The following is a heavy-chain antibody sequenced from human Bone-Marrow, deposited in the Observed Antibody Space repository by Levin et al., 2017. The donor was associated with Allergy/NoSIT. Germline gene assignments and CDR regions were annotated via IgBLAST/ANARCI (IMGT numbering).Heavy chain of an antibody. J-gene: IGHJ5*02. CDR1: TYSISSGYY. V-gene: IGHV4-38-2*02. Sequence: PGGSLRLSCTVSTYSISSGYYWGWIRQPPGKGLEWIGSMYHSGSTYYNPSLKSRITISIDTSNNQFSLKLSSMTAADTAVYYCARGHYDFWSGYTLINYSDPWGQGTLVTVSS. CDR2: MYHSGST. CDR3: ARGHYDFWSGYTLINYSDP. D-gene: IGHD3-3*01.